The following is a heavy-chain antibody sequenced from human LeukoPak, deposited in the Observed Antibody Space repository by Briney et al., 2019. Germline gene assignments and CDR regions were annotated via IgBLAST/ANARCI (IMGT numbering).Heavy chain of an antibody. D-gene: IGHD6-13*01. CDR2: IYHSGST. V-gene: IGHV4-4*02. CDR3: ARVVIRQQLEPYFDY. J-gene: IGHJ4*02. Sequence: SETLSLTCAVSGGSISSNNWWSWVRQPPGKGLEWIGEIYHSGSTDYNPSLKSRVTISVDKSKNQFSLKLTSVTAADTAVYYCARVVIRQQLEPYFDYWGQGTLVTVSS. CDR1: GGSISSNNW.